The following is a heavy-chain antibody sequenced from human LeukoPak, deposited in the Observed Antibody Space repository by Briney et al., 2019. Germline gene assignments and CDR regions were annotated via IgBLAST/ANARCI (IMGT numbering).Heavy chain of an antibody. CDR2: IYYSGST. CDR3: AKIRASYYYDAFDI. V-gene: IGHV4-59*01. J-gene: IGHJ3*02. CDR1: GGSISSYY. Sequence: SETLSLTCTVSGGSISSYYWSWIRQPPGKGLEWIGYIYYSGSTNYNPSLKSRVTISVDTSKNQFSLKLSSVTAADTAVYYCAKIRASYYYDAFDIWGQGTMVTVSS. D-gene: IGHD3-10*01.